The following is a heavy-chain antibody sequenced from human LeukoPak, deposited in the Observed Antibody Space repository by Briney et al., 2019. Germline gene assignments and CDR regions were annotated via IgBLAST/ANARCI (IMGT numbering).Heavy chain of an antibody. CDR1: GGSISSNY. CDR3: ARGPYCGGDCYFDY. CDR2: IYTSGTT. J-gene: IGHJ4*02. V-gene: IGHV4-4*07. D-gene: IGHD2-21*02. Sequence: SETLSLTCTVSGGSISSNYWSWIRQPAGKGLEWIGRIYTSGTTNYNPSLKSRVTMSVDTSKSQFSLKLTSVTAADTAVYYCARGPYCGGDCYFDYWGQGTLVTVSS.